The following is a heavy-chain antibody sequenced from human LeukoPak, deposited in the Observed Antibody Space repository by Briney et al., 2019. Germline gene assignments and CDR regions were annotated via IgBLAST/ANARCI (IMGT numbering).Heavy chain of an antibody. CDR2: ISERGGST. CDR1: GLSLSNYA. D-gene: IGHD3-10*01. J-gene: IGHJ4*02. V-gene: IGHV3-23*01. Sequence: GGSLRLSCVVSGLSLSNYAMTWVRQAPGKGLEWVSYISERGGSTTYADSVKGRFTISRDTSLNTLYLQMNNPRGEDTAVYFCAKRGVVIRGILVIGYHQEAYHYDFWGQGVLVTVSS. CDR3: AKRGVVIRGILVIGYHQEAYHYDF.